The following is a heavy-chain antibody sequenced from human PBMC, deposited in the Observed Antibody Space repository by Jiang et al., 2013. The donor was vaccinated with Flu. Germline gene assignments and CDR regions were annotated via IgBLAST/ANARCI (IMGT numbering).Heavy chain of an antibody. J-gene: IGHJ4*02. CDR1: GFTLGTFW. CDR2: INQPGSEK. Sequence: PGGSLRLSCVASGFTLGTFWMTWVRQAPGKGLEWVANINQPGSEKNYVDSVEGRFTISRDNAKNSLYLEMNNLRAEDTAVYFCARPRFQPWGHFDCWGQGALVTVSS. D-gene: IGHD3-3*01. CDR3: ARPRFQPWGHFDC. V-gene: IGHV3-7*03.